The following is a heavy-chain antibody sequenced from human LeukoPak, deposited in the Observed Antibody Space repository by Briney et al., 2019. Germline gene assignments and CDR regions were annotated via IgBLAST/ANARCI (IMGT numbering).Heavy chain of an antibody. Sequence: GGSLRLSCAASGLTFSSYGMHWVRQAPGKGLEWVAFIRYDGSNKYYADSVKGRFTISRDNSKNTLYLQMNSLRAEDTAVYYCAKDFKRYYYGSGSFFVDYWGQGTLVTVSS. D-gene: IGHD3-10*01. CDR2: IRYDGSNK. CDR3: AKDFKRYYYGSGSFFVDY. J-gene: IGHJ4*02. V-gene: IGHV3-30*02. CDR1: GLTFSSYG.